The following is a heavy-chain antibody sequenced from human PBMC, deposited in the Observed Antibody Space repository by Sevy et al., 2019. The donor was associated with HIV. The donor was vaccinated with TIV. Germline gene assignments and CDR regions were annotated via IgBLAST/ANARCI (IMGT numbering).Heavy chain of an antibody. Sequence: GGSLRLSCAASGFTFSSYWMSWVRQAPGNGLEWVSNIMQDGSEKYYVDAVKGRFTNSIDNPKNTLYLQMNSLRAEDMAVYYCARGVGYWGQGTLVTVSS. J-gene: IGHJ4*02. CDR2: IMQDGSEK. CDR1: GFTFSSYW. V-gene: IGHV3-7*01. CDR3: ARGVGY.